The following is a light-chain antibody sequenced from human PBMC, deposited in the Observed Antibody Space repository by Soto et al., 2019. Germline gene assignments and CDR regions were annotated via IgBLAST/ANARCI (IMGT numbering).Light chain of an antibody. J-gene: IGKJ5*01. V-gene: IGKV3-20*01. CDR3: QQYGSSPPSST. Sequence: EIVLTQSPGTLSLSPGERATLSCRASPRVSSGYLAWYQQKPGQAPRLLIHGASNRATDIPGRFSGRGSGTDFTLTISSLEPEDFAVYYCQQYGSSPPSSTFGQGTRLEIK. CDR2: GAS. CDR1: PRVSSGY.